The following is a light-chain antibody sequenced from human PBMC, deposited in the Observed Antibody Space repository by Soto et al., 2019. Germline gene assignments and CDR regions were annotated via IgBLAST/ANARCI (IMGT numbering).Light chain of an antibody. CDR1: QTISNY. V-gene: IGKV1-5*03. J-gene: IGKJ1*01. Sequence: DIQMTQSPSTLSASVEDRVTITCRASQTISNYLTWYQQRPGKAPKLLIYRSSILQNGVPSRFSGSGSGTEFTLTISSLQPDDFATYYCQQYYIYATFGQGTRVEI. CDR3: QQYYIYAT. CDR2: RSS.